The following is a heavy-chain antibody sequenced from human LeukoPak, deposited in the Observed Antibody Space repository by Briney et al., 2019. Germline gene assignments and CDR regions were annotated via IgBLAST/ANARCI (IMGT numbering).Heavy chain of an antibody. J-gene: IGHJ4*02. CDR3: AKEGLHYYGSGSYYIGYYFDY. D-gene: IGHD3-10*01. CDR2: IYSGGST. V-gene: IGHV3-53*01. Sequence: GGSLRLSCAASGFTVSSNYMSWVRQAPGKGLEWVSVIYSGGSTYYADSVKGRFTISRHNSKNTLYLQMNSPRAEDTAVYYCAKEGLHYYGSGSYYIGYYFDYWGQGTLVTVSS. CDR1: GFTVSSNY.